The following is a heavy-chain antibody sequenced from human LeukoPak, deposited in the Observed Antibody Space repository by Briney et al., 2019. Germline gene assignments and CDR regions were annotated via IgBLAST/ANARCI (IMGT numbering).Heavy chain of an antibody. CDR2: IYYSGST. Sequence: PSETLSLTCTVPGGSISSSSYYWGWIRQPPGNGLEWIGSIYYSGSTYYNPSLKSRVTISVDTSKNQFSLRLSSVTAADTAVYYCARDDQGYDYVWGSYRNDAFDIWGQGTMVTVSS. CDR1: GGSISSSSYY. J-gene: IGHJ3*02. V-gene: IGHV4-39*07. D-gene: IGHD3-16*02. CDR3: ARDDQGYDYVWGSYRNDAFDI.